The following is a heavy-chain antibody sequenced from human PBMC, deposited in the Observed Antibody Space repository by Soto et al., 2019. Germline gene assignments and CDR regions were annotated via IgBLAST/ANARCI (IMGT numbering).Heavy chain of an antibody. Sequence: GSLRLSCAASGFTFSDYYMSWIRQAPGKGLEWVSYISSSSSYTNYADSVKGRFTISRDNAKNSLYLQMNSLRAEDTAVYYCARARVVRMEAIDYWGQGTLVTVSS. J-gene: IGHJ4*02. D-gene: IGHD2-15*01. CDR2: ISSSSSYT. CDR1: GFTFSDYY. V-gene: IGHV3-11*05. CDR3: ARARVVRMEAIDY.